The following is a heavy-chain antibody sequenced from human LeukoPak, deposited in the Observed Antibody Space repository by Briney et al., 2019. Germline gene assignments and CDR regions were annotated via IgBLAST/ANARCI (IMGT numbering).Heavy chain of an antibody. D-gene: IGHD3-22*01. Sequence: PGGSLRLSCAASGFTFSSYSMNWVRQAPGKGLEWVSSISSSSSYIYYADSVKGRFTISRDNAKNSLYLQMNSLRAEDTAVYYCAREMDYYDSSGYFDAFDIWGQGTMVTVSS. J-gene: IGHJ3*02. CDR2: ISSSSSYI. CDR3: AREMDYYDSSGYFDAFDI. V-gene: IGHV3-21*01. CDR1: GFTFSSYS.